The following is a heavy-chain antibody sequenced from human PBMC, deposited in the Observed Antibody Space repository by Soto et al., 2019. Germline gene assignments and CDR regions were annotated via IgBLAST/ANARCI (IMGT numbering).Heavy chain of an antibody. D-gene: IGHD2-21*02. CDR1: GYTFTSYG. CDR2: ISAYNGNT. Sequence: GASVKVSCKASGYTFTSYGISWVRQAPVQGLEWVGWISAYNGNTNYAQKLQGRVTMTTDTYTITAYMELRSLRSDDTAVYYCARVEIYCGGDSYGNDDFDIWGQVTMLTASS. V-gene: IGHV1-18*01. J-gene: IGHJ3*02. CDR3: ARVEIYCGGDSYGNDDFDI.